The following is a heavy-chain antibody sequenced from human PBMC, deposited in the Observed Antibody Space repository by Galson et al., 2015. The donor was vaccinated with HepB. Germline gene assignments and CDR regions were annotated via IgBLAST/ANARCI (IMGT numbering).Heavy chain of an antibody. Sequence: SVKVSCKASGGSFSNNGITWVRQALGQGFEWMGQIIPITGDLDSAQQFQGRVAITADALAGVAFLELSSLRSEDTAMYYCLSGWGSGVYWGQGTPVTVSS. CDR1: GGSFSNNG. V-gene: IGHV1-69*13. D-gene: IGHD3-10*01. CDR3: LSGWGSGVY. J-gene: IGHJ4*02. CDR2: IIPITGDL.